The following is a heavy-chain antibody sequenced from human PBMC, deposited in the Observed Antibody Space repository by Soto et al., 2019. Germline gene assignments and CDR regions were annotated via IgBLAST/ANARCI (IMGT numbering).Heavy chain of an antibody. J-gene: IGHJ6*02. D-gene: IGHD3-10*01. CDR3: AKDLYYGSGSYYNDDYYYYGMDV. V-gene: IGHV3-9*01. CDR1: GFTFDDYA. Sequence: PGGSLRLSCAASGFTFDDYAMHWVRQAPGKGLEWVSGISWNSGSIGYADSVKGRFTISRDNAKNSLYLQMNSLRAEDTALYYCAKDLYYGSGSYYNDDYYYYGMDVWGQGTTVTVS. CDR2: ISWNSGSI.